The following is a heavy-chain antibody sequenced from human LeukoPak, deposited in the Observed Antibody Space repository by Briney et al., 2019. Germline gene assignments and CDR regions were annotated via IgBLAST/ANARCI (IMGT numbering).Heavy chain of an antibody. CDR1: GGSISSYY. D-gene: IGHD1-26*01. Sequence: SETLSLTCTVSGGSISSYYWSWIRQPPGKRLEWIGYIYYSGSTNYNPSLKSRVSISVDTSKNQFSLKLSSVTAADTAVYYCARGAPYNWFDPWGQGTLVTVSS. J-gene: IGHJ5*02. CDR3: ARGAPYNWFDP. V-gene: IGHV4-59*01. CDR2: IYYSGST.